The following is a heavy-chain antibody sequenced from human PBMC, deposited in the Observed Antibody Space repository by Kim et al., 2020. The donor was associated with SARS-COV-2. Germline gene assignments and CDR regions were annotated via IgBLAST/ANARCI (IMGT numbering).Heavy chain of an antibody. D-gene: IGHD1-26*01. Sequence: SETLSLTCIVSGGSFSSSGYYWVWIRQPPGKGLEWIGNIYSSGSTYYNPSLKSRVTMSVDTSKNQFSLKLSSVTAADTAVYYCARRLGGSSNLDYWGQGTLVTVSS. CDR3: ARRLGGSSNLDY. V-gene: IGHV4-39*01. CDR1: GGSFSSSGYY. J-gene: IGHJ4*02. CDR2: IYSSGST.